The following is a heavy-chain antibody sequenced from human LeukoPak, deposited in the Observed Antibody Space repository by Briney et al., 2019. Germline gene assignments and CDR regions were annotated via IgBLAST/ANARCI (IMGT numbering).Heavy chain of an antibody. D-gene: IGHD5-12*01. CDR2: IYYSGST. CDR3: ARGKRTVSGYVRYYFDY. V-gene: IGHV4-59*01. CDR1: GGSISSYH. Sequence: SETLSLTCTVSGGSISSYHWSWIRQPPGKGLERIGYIYYSGSTNYNPSLKSRVTISVDTSKNQFSLNLSSVTAADTAVYYCARGKRTVSGYVRYYFDYWGQGTLVTVSS. J-gene: IGHJ4*02.